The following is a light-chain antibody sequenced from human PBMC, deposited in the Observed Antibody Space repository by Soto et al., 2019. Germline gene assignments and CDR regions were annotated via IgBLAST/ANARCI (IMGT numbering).Light chain of an antibody. J-gene: IGKJ1*01. Sequence: VLTQSPGTLSLSPGERATLSCRASQTLSSRHLAWYQQKPGQAPRLLIYGSSSRATDIPDRFSGSGSGTDFTLTISTLEPEDLAIYDCQQYGYSRTFGQGTKVEIK. CDR2: GSS. CDR3: QQYGYSRT. V-gene: IGKV3-20*01. CDR1: QTLSSRH.